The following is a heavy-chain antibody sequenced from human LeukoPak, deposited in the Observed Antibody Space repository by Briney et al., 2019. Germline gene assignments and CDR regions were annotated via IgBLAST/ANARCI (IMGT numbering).Heavy chain of an antibody. CDR1: GFTFSRYW. D-gene: IGHD2-2*02. V-gene: IGHV3-7*01. Sequence: GGSLRRSCAASGFTFSRYWVSWVRQAPGKGLEWVANIKQDGNEKYYVDSVKGRFAIARDNAKNSLYLQMNSLRAEDTAVYYCASQHCSSTTCYTDAFDIWGQGTMVTVSS. CDR2: IKQDGNEK. J-gene: IGHJ3*02. CDR3: ASQHCSSTTCYTDAFDI.